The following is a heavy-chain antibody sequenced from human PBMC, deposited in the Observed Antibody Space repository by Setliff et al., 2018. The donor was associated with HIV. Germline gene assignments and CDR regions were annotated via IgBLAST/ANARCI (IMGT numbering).Heavy chain of an antibody. CDR2: ISRSSTTM. Sequence: GGSLRLSCGASGFSFSSYSMNWVRQAPGKGLEWVSYISRSSTTMYYADSVTGRFTISRDDSKNTLYLRMNSLRAEDTAVYYCAKDKGQRYADYWGQGTMVTVSS. J-gene: IGHJ4*02. CDR1: GFSFSSYS. CDR3: AKDKGQRYADY. V-gene: IGHV3-48*01. D-gene: IGHD5-18*01.